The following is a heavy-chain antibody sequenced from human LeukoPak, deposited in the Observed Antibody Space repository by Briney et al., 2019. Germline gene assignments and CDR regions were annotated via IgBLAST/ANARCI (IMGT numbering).Heavy chain of an antibody. CDR2: INHSGST. V-gene: IGHV4-34*01. CDR3: ARGALSVIDY. Sequence: SETLSLTCAVYGGSFSGYYWSWIRQPPGKGLEWIGEINHSGSTNYNPSLKSRVTISVDTSKNQFSLKLSSVTAADTAVYYCARGALSVIDYWGQGTLVTVSS. J-gene: IGHJ4*02. CDR1: GGSFSGYY. D-gene: IGHD2/OR15-2a*01.